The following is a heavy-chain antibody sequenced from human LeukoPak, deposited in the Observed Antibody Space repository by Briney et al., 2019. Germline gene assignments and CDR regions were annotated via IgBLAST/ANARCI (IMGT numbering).Heavy chain of an antibody. Sequence: GGSLRLSCAASGFTVSSNYMTWVRQAPGKGLEWVSVIYSGGRTYYADSVKGRFTISRDNSKNTLYPDMNSLRAEDTAVYYCASRSAGDYVNTFDIWGQGAMVTVSS. V-gene: IGHV3-53*01. CDR1: GFTVSSNY. J-gene: IGHJ3*02. CDR2: IYSGGRT. CDR3: ASRSAGDYVNTFDI. D-gene: IGHD4-17*01.